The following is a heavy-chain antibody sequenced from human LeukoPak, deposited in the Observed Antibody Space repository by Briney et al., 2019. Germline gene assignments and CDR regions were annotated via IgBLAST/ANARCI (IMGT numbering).Heavy chain of an antibody. CDR3: ARVAHYYYDSSGYPPPDDAFDI. V-gene: IGHV3-21*01. CDR1: GFTFSSYS. CDR2: ISSSSSYI. J-gene: IGHJ3*02. D-gene: IGHD3-22*01. Sequence: GGPLRLSCAASGFTFSSYSMNWVRQAPGKGLEWVSSISSSSSYIYYADSVKGRFTISRDNAKNSLYLQMNSLRAEDTAVYYCARVAHYYYDSSGYPPPDDAFDIWGQGTMVTVSS.